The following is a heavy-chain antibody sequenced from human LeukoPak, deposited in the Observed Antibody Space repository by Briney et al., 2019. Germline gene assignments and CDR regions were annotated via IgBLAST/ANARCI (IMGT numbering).Heavy chain of an antibody. CDR1: GGSFSGYY. V-gene: IGHV4-34*01. CDR2: INHSGST. D-gene: IGHD4-17*01. CDR3: ARDSKMTTVTTLRDYYYGMDV. Sequence: SETLSLTCAVYGGSFSGYYWSWIRQPPGKGLEWIGEINHSGSTNYNPSLKSRVTISVDTSKNQFSLKLSSVTAADTAVYYCARDSKMTTVTTLRDYYYGMDVWGQGTTVTVSS. J-gene: IGHJ6*02.